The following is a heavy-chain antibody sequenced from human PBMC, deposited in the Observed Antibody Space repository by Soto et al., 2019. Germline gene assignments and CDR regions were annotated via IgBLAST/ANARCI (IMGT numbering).Heavy chain of an antibody. CDR1: GGFFSGYY. CDR3: ALGYGTGSYYKSGRYYYGMDV. CDR2: LNHSGST. V-gene: IGHV4-34*01. D-gene: IGHD3-10*01. J-gene: IGHJ6*02. Sequence: SETLSLTCTVYGGFFSGYYRSWIRQPPGKGLEWLGELNHSGSTNNNPSLKSRVTISVHTSKHQFSLKLSSVAAAETAVYYCALGYGTGSYYKSGRYYYGMDVWVQVTAVTV.